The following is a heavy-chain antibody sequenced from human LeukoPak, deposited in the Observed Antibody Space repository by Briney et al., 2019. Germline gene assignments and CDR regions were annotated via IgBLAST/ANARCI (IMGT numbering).Heavy chain of an antibody. V-gene: IGHV4-39*07. D-gene: IGHD3-10*01. CDR3: ARDNRGVNGLYYYYYMDV. J-gene: IGHJ6*03. CDR1: GGSISSSSYY. CDR2: IYYSGST. Sequence: SETLSLTCTVSGGSISSSSYYWGWIRQPPGKGLEWIGSIYYSGSTYYNPSLKSRVAISVDTSKNQFSLKLSSVTAADTAVYYCARDNRGVNGLYYYYYMDVWGKGTTVTVSS.